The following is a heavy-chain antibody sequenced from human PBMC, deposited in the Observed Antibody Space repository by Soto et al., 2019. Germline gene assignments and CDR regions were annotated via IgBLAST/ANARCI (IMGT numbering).Heavy chain of an antibody. V-gene: IGHV3-30-3*01. D-gene: IGHD3-9*01. J-gene: IGHJ4*02. Sequence: TGRSLRLSCATSGFTFNAFASHWVRKAPGKGLEWLAVISYDGSHKYYADYVKGRIIISRDNSKNTLYLQMKALRGEDTAVYYWARDRADGLRSFDWLCLDYWGQGTLVTVSS. CDR1: GFTFNAFA. CDR2: ISYDGSHK. CDR3: ARDRADGLRSFDWLCLDY.